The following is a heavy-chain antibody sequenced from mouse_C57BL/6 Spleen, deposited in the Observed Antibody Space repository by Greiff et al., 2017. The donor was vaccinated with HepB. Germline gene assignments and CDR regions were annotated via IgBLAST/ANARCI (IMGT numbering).Heavy chain of an antibody. D-gene: IGHD2-4*01. V-gene: IGHV1-22*01. J-gene: IGHJ1*03. CDR2: INPNNGDT. CDR1: GYTFTDYN. Sequence: EVQLQHSGPELVKPGASVKMSCKASGYTFTDYNMHWVKQSHGKSLEWIGYINPNNGDTSYNQKFKGKATLTVNKSSSTAYMELRSLTSEDSAVYYCAREGDYEWYFDVWGTGTTVTVSS. CDR3: AREGDYEWYFDV.